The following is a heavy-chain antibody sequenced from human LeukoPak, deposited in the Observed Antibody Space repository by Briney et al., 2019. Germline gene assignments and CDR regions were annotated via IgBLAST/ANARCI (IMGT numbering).Heavy chain of an antibody. CDR2: IYYSGST. CDR1: GGSISSYY. CDR3: ARVGYYYGSGSYPDAFDI. D-gene: IGHD3-10*01. Sequence: SETLSLTCTVSGGSISSYYWSWIRQPPGKGLEWIGYIYYSGSTNYNPSLKSRVTISVDTSKNQFSLKLSSVTAADTAVYYCARVGYYYGSGSYPDAFDIRGQGTMVTVSS. J-gene: IGHJ3*02. V-gene: IGHV4-59*01.